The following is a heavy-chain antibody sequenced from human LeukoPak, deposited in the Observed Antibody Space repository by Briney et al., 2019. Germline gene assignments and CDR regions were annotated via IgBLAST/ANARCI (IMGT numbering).Heavy chain of an antibody. CDR1: GFTFSSAW. D-gene: IGHD1-26*01. CDR2: ITDDGTT. CDR3: VRDRVGPDY. V-gene: IGHV3-74*03. J-gene: IGHJ4*02. Sequence: QPGGSLRVACAASGFTFSSAWMHWVREGPGTGLVWVSRITDDGTTTYADSVKGRFTISRDNAKNTLYLQMNSLRAEDTAVYYCVRDRVGPDYWGQGTLVTVSS.